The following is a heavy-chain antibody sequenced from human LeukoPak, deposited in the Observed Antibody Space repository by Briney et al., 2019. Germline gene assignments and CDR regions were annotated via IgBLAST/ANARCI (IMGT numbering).Heavy chain of an antibody. CDR3: ARGDTIVGATNLVDY. Sequence: GASVKVSCKASGYTFTSYDMNWVRQATGQGLEWMGWMNPNSGNTGYAQKFQGRVTITRNTSISTAYMELSSLRSEDTAVYYCARGDTIVGATNLVDYWGQGTLVTVSS. V-gene: IGHV1-8*03. D-gene: IGHD1-26*01. J-gene: IGHJ4*02. CDR1: GYTFTSYD. CDR2: MNPNSGNT.